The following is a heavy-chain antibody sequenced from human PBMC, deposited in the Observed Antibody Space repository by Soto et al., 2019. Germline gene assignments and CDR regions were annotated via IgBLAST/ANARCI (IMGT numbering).Heavy chain of an antibody. Sequence: QVQLVQSGAEVKKPGSSVKVSCKASGGTFSTYVISWVRQAPGQGLEWMGGIIPIFGTANYAQKFQGRVTIDADESTSTADMELSSVRAEDTAVYYYGWLSTLMNPLGYWSQRAPVTVSS. CDR1: GGTFSTYV. D-gene: IGHD5-12*01. V-gene: IGHV1-69*12. CDR2: IIPIFGTA. J-gene: IGHJ4*02. CDR3: GWLSTLMNPLGY.